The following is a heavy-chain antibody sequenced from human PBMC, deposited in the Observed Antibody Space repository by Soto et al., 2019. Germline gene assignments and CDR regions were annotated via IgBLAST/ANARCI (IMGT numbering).Heavy chain of an antibody. D-gene: IGHD6-25*01. CDR3: ASDHSGPD. V-gene: IGHV1-18*01. Sequence: HVLLVQSGPEVRKPGASVNVTCMASGDSFSKFGINWVRQAPGQGLEWMGWISGYSGQTNCAQKFQSGVTMTRDTSTTTAYMELRTLRSDDTVVYFCASDHSGPDWGQGTLVTVSS. CDR2: ISGYSGQT. J-gene: IGHJ4*02. CDR1: GDSFSKFG.